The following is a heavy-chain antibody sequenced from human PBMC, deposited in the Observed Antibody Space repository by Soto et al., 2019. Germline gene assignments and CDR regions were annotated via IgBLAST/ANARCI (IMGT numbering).Heavy chain of an antibody. V-gene: IGHV3-74*01. CDR3: ARDELAGSHIRGFDQ. D-gene: IGHD6-19*01. Sequence: PGGSLRLSCAASGFSFSNSWMHWVRQAPGKGLVWVSRINGDGSGTAYADSVKGRVTIPRDNAKSTVYLQMNSLRAEDTAVYYCARDELAGSHIRGFDQWGLGTLVTVSS. CDR2: INGDGSGT. CDR1: GFSFSNSW. J-gene: IGHJ4*02.